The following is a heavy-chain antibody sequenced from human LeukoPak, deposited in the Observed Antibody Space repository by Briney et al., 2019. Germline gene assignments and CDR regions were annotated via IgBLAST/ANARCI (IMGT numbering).Heavy chain of an antibody. CDR2: ISSSSSYI. Sequence: GGSLRLSCAASGFTFSSYAMHWVRQAPGKGLEWVSSISSSSSYIYYADSVKGRFTISRDNAKNSLYLQMNSLRAEDTAVYYCARLMNDAFDIWGQGTMVTVSS. J-gene: IGHJ3*02. V-gene: IGHV3-21*01. CDR1: GFTFSSYA. CDR3: ARLMNDAFDI.